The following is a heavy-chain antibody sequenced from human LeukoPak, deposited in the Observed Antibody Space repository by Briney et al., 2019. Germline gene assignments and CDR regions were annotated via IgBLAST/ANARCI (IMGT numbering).Heavy chain of an antibody. Sequence: ASVKVSCKASGYTFTGYYMHCVRQAPGQGLEWMGWINPNSGGTNYAQKFQGRVTMTRDTSISTAYMELSRLRSDDTAVYYCARDLDIVVVPAAIESSLWGQGTLVTVSS. CDR1: GYTFTGYY. CDR2: INPNSGGT. J-gene: IGHJ4*02. V-gene: IGHV1-2*02. D-gene: IGHD2-2*02. CDR3: ARDLDIVVVPAAIESSL.